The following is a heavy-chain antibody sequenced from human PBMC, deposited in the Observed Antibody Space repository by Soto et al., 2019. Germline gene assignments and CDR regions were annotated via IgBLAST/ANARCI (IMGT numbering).Heavy chain of an antibody. CDR1: GGSISSYY. V-gene: IGHV4-4*07. CDR2: IYTSGST. D-gene: IGHD2-2*01. J-gene: IGHJ6*02. CDR3: ARDSREIVVVPAATYYYYGMDV. Sequence: SETLSLTCTVSGGSISSYYWNWIRQPAGKGLEWIVRIYTSGSTNYNPSLKSRVTMSVDTSKNQFSLKLSSVTAADTAVYYCARDSREIVVVPAATYYYYGMDVWGQGTTVT.